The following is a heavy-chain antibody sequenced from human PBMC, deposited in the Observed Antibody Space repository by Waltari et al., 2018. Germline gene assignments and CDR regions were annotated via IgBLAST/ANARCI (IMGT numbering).Heavy chain of an antibody. CDR3: ARAGRITMVRGVSNLDY. CDR1: GFTVSSNY. J-gene: IGHJ4*02. CDR2: IYSGGST. D-gene: IGHD3-10*01. V-gene: IGHV3-53*01. Sequence: EVQLVESGGGLIQPGGSLRLSCAASGFTVSSNYMSWVRQAPGKGLEWVSVIYSGGSTYYADSVKGRFTISRDNAKNSLYLQMNSLRAEDTAVYYCARAGRITMVRGVSNLDYWGQGTLVTVSS.